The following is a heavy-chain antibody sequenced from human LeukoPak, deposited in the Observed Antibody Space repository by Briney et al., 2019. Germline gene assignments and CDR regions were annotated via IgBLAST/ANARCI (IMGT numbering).Heavy chain of an antibody. J-gene: IGHJ3*02. V-gene: IGHV1-69*13. CDR3: ARDLDNDSSGYYYSGAFDI. CDR1: GGTFSSYA. Sequence: SVKVSCKASGGTFSSYAISWVRQAPGQGLEWMGGIIPIFGAANYAQKFQGRVTITADESTSTAYMELSSLRSEDTAVYYCARDLDNDSSGYYYSGAFDIWGQGTMVTVSS. CDR2: IIPIFGAA. D-gene: IGHD3-22*01.